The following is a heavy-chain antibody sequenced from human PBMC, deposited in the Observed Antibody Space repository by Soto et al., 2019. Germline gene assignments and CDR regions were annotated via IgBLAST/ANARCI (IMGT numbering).Heavy chain of an antibody. J-gene: IGHJ4*02. D-gene: IGHD3-22*01. CDR2: SRDKAQGYST. V-gene: IGHV3-72*01. Sequence: GGSLTLSCAGSGFTLSDHYIDWVRQAPGKGLEWVGRSRDKAQGYSTAYADSVKGRFTISRDNSKNTLYLQMNSLRAEDTAVYYCAKDSPSYYFDSSAPPDYWGQGTLVTVSS. CDR1: GFTLSDHY. CDR3: AKDSPSYYFDSSAPPDY.